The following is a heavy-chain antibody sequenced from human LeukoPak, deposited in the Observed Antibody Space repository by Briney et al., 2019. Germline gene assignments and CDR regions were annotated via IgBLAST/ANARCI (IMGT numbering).Heavy chain of an antibody. D-gene: IGHD6-19*01. V-gene: IGHV3-21*01. J-gene: IGHJ5*02. CDR2: ISSSSSYI. CDR1: GFTFSSYS. Sequence: GGSLRLSCAASGFTFSSYSMNWVRQAPGKGLEWVSSISSSSSYIYYADSVKGRFTISRDNAKNSLYLQMNSLRAEDTAVYYCAREAVAIRGNWFDPWGQGTLVTVSS. CDR3: AREAVAIRGNWFDP.